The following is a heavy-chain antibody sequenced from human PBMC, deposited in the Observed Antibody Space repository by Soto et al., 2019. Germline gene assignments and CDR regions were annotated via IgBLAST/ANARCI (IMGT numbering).Heavy chain of an antibody. CDR3: AKDRGSSGPDSY. CDR1: GFTFSSYG. V-gene: IGHV3-30*18. Sequence: GGSLRLSCAASGFTFSSYGMHWVRQAPGKGLEWVAVISYDGSNKKYADSVKGRFTISKENTKKKLKLKMKSMKAEDMAVYYCAKDRGSSGPDSYWGQGTLVTVSS. J-gene: IGHJ4*02. CDR2: ISYDGSNK. D-gene: IGHD3-22*01.